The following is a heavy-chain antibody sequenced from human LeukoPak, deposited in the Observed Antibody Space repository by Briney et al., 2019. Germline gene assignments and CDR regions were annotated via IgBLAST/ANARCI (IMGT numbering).Heavy chain of an antibody. Sequence: PGGSLRLSCAASGFTFSTYWMHWVRQAPGKGLVWVSRINSDGSSTTYADSVKGRFTISRDNAKNTLYLQMNSLRAEDTAVYYCARSYDSSGYFSYYYYAMDVWGQGTTVAVSS. CDR3: ARSYDSSGYFSYYYYAMDV. CDR1: GFTFSTYW. CDR2: INSDGSST. V-gene: IGHV3-74*03. J-gene: IGHJ6*02. D-gene: IGHD3-22*01.